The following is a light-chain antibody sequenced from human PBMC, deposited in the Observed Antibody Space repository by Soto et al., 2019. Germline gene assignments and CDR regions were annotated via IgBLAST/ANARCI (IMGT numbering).Light chain of an antibody. V-gene: IGKV3-11*01. CDR3: QQRSSWPS. Sequence: VLTQSPATRLGSPGEKSPLSCRASQSVSTYLAWYQQKPGQAPRLLIYDASNRATGIPARFSGSGSGTDFTLTISSLEPEDFAVYHCQQRSSWPSFGQGTRLEI. CDR1: QSVSTY. CDR2: DAS. J-gene: IGKJ5*01.